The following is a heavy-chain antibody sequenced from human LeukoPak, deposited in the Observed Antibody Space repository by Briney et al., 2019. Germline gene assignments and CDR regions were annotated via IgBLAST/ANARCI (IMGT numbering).Heavy chain of an antibody. V-gene: IGHV4-39*07. Sequence: SETLSLTCTVSSGSISTSNYYWGWVRQPPGKALEWIGNIFYSGSTYYSPSLKSRVTISLDTSRNQFSLKLNSVTAADTAVYYCARGRRWLQYDYWGQGTLVTVSS. CDR3: ARGRRWLQYDY. CDR1: SGSISTSNYY. CDR2: IFYSGST. J-gene: IGHJ4*02. D-gene: IGHD5-24*01.